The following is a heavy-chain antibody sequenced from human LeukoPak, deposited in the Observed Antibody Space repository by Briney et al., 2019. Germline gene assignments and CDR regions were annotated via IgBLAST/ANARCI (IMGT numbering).Heavy chain of an antibody. J-gene: IGHJ4*02. CDR1: GFTFSTCA. Sequence: PGGSLRLSCAASGFTFSTCAMTWVRQAPGKGLEYVSEIGGSGHTTYYADPVLGRFTISRDNSRNTLYLQMNSLKVEDTAIYYCAKRIRDGYNSPIDYWGQGVLVTVSS. CDR3: AKRIRDGYNSPIDY. V-gene: IGHV3-23*01. CDR2: IGGSGHTT. D-gene: IGHD5-24*01.